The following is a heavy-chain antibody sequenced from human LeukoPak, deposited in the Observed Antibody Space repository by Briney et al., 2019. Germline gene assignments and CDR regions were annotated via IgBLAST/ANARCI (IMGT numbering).Heavy chain of an antibody. CDR1: GYSFTSYW. CDR3: AKLFGRYFDF. Sequence: TGESLKISCKGSGYSFTSYWVAWVRQMPGKGLEWMGIIYPGDSDTRYSPSFQGQVTISADKSISTAYLQWSSLKASDTAIYYCAKLFGRYFDFWGQGTLVTVSS. D-gene: IGHD3-10*02. V-gene: IGHV5-51*01. CDR2: IYPGDSDT. J-gene: IGHJ4*02.